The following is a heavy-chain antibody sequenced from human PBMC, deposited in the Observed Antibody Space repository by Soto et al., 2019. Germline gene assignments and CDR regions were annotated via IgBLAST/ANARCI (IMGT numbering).Heavy chain of an antibody. CDR3: ARDVCSSTSCYDRPSLRPTYYFDY. Sequence: ASVKVSCKASGYTFTGYYMHWVRQAPGQGLEWMGWINPNSGGTNYAQKFQGWVTMTRDTSISTAYMELSRLRSDDTAVYYCARDVCSSTSCYDRPSLRPTYYFDYWGQGTLVTVSS. CDR1: GYTFTGYY. D-gene: IGHD2-2*01. V-gene: IGHV1-2*04. CDR2: INPNSGGT. J-gene: IGHJ4*02.